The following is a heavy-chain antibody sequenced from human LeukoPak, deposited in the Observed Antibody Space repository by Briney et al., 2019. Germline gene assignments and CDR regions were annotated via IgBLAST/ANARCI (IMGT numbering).Heavy chain of an antibody. D-gene: IGHD1-26*01. CDR2: INPNTGGT. Sequence: GASVKVSCKASGSTFTGYYIHWVRQAPGQGLEWMGWINPNTGGTDNAQNFQGGVTMTRDTSISTAYMELSGLRSDDTAVYYCARISGKYEYFDYWGQGTLVTVSS. V-gene: IGHV1-2*02. CDR1: GSTFTGYY. J-gene: IGHJ4*02. CDR3: ARISGKYEYFDY.